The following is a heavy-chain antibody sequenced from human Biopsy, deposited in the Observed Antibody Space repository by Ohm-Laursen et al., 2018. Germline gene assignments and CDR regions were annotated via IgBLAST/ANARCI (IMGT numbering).Heavy chain of an antibody. J-gene: IGHJ4*02. D-gene: IGHD3-10*01. CDR3: ARHSFGSGRDF. Sequence: SETLSLTWTVTDGSISNIINYWGWIRQPLGKGLEWLGIIYHTGITDYNPSLKSRVTISVDTSKNQFSLKLSSLTAADTAVYYCARHSFGSGRDFWGQGTLVTVSS. CDR1: DGSISNIINY. V-gene: IGHV4-39*01. CDR2: IYHTGIT.